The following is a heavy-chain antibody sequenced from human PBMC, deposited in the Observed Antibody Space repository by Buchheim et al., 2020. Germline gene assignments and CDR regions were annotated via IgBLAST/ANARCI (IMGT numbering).Heavy chain of an antibody. CDR2: IWYDGSNK. CDR3: ARDEVRIGAGHFDY. J-gene: IGHJ4*02. V-gene: IGHV3-33*01. D-gene: IGHD4/OR15-4a*01. CDR1: GFTFSSSG. Sequence: QVQLVESGGGVVQPGRSLRLSCAASGFTFSSSGMHWVRQAPGKGLEGVAVIWYDGSNKYYADSVKGRFTISRDNSKNTLYLQMNSLRAEDTAVYSCARDEVRIGAGHFDYWGQGTL.